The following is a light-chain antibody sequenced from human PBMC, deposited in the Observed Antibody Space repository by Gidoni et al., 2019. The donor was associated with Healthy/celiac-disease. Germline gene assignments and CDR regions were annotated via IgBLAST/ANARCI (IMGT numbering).Light chain of an antibody. CDR1: QSVSSY. V-gene: IGKV3-11*01. CDR2: DSS. CDR3: QQRSNWPST. J-gene: IGKJ4*01. Sequence: EIVLTQSPATLSLSPGERATLSCSASQSVSSYFAWYQQKPGPAPRLLIYDSSNRATGIPARFSGRASGTDFPLTISSLEPEDFAVYYCQQRSNWPSTFGGGTKVEIK.